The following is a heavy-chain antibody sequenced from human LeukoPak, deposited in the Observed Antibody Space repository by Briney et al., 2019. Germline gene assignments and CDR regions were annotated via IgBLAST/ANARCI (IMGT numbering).Heavy chain of an antibody. Sequence: GGSLRLSCAASGFTFSNYWMIWVRQAQGKGLEWVGNIKEDGSEMWYADSVRGRFTISRDNAQTSIYLQMNSLRAEDTAVYYCARASKLWLQLTWGQGTLVTVSS. CDR2: IKEDGSEM. D-gene: IGHD5-24*01. CDR1: GFTFSNYW. CDR3: ARASKLWLQLT. V-gene: IGHV3-7*05. J-gene: IGHJ5*02.